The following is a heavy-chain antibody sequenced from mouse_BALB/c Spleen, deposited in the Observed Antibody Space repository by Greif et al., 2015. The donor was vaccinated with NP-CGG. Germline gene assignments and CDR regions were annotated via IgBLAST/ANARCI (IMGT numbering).Heavy chain of an antibody. D-gene: IGHD6-1*01. Sequence: EVQLQQSGPELVRPGASVKVSCKASGYSFTDYNMYWVKQSHGKSLEWIGYIDPYNGGTSYNQKFKDKATLTADKSSSTAYMQLSSLTSEDSAVYYCARRINSLYYYAMDYWGQGTSVTVSS. V-gene: IGHV1S135*01. CDR1: GYSFTDYN. J-gene: IGHJ4*01. CDR2: IDPYNGGT. CDR3: ARRINSLYYYAMDY.